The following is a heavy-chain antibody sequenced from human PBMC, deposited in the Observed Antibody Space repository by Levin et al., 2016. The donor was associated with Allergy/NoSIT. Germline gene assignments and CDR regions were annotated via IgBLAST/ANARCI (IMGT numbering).Heavy chain of an antibody. CDR1: GFTFSSYA. V-gene: IGHV3-30-3*01. D-gene: IGHD1-1*01. CDR3: ARVATTGTTRGYGAIDI. Sequence: GESLKISCAASGFTFSSYAMHWVRQAPGKGLEWVAVISYDGSNKFYAESVKGRFTIFRDNSKNTLYLQMDSLRGEETAVYYCARVATTGTTRGYGAIDIWGQGTRVTVSS. J-gene: IGHJ3*02. CDR2: ISYDGSNK.